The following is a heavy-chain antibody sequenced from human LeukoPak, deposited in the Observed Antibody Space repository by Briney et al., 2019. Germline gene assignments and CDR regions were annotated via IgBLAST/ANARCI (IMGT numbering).Heavy chain of an antibody. CDR3: AKVASLCTSTSCVRGGFDH. Sequence: GGSLSLSCTASGFTFTNHAMSWVRQAPGKGREWVSALSGSGGSTYYADSVKGRFTIFRDNSKSTLYLQMDSLRVEDTAKYYCAKVASLCTSTSCVRGGFDHWGQGTLVTVSS. J-gene: IGHJ4*02. CDR1: GFTFTNHA. D-gene: IGHD2-2*01. CDR2: LSGSGGST. V-gene: IGHV3-23*01.